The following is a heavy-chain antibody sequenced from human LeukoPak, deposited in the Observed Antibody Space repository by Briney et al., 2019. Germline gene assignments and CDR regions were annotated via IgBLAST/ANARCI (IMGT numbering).Heavy chain of an antibody. J-gene: IGHJ5*02. V-gene: IGHV4-61*02. CDR2: IYTSGRT. D-gene: IGHD1/OR15-1a*01. CDR1: GGSISSGSYY. Sequence: PSQTLSLTCTVSGGSISSGSYYWSWIRQPAGKGLEWIGRIYTSGRTNYNPSLKSRVTISVDTSKNQFSLKLSSVTAADTAVYYCARGPRVKLEQRANWFDPWGQGTLVTVSS. CDR3: ARGPRVKLEQRANWFDP.